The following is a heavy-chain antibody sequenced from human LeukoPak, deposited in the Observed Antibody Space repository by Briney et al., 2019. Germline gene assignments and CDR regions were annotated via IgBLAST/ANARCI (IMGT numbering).Heavy chain of an antibody. CDR2: FQYGGNS. J-gene: IGHJ4*02. CDR3: ARGTVDGDYPLDY. CDR1: GSSITAFY. D-gene: IGHD4-17*01. Sequence: SETLSLTCNVSGSSITAFYWSWIRQSPGKGLEWIGSFQYGGNSKYNPSLKSRVAMSVDTSKNQFSLKLSSVTAADTAVYYCARGTVDGDYPLDYWGQGTLVTVSS. V-gene: IGHV4-59*01.